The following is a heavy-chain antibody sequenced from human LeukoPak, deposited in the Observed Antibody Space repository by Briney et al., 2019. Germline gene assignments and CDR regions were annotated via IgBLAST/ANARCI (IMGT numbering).Heavy chain of an antibody. V-gene: IGHV4-34*01. Sequence: SETLSLTCAVYGGSFSGYYWSWIRQPPGKGLEWIGEINHSGSTNYNPSLKSRVTISVDTSKNQFSLKLSSVTAADTAVYYCARAGPRNYYDSSGYFHYWGQGTLVTVSP. J-gene: IGHJ4*02. CDR1: GGSFSGYY. CDR3: ARAGPRNYYDSSGYFHY. D-gene: IGHD3-22*01. CDR2: INHSGST.